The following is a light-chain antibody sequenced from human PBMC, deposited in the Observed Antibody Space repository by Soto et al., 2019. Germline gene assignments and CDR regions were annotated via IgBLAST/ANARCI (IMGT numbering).Light chain of an antibody. CDR3: QVWDSSSDNYV. CDR1: NIGSKS. J-gene: IGLJ1*01. CDR2: DDS. Sequence: SYDLTQPPSVSVAPGQTARITWGGNNIGSKSVHWYQQKPGQAPVLVVYDDSDRPSGIPERFSGSNSGNTDTLTISRVEDGDEADYYCQVWDSSSDNYVFGTGNKVTVL. V-gene: IGLV3-21*02.